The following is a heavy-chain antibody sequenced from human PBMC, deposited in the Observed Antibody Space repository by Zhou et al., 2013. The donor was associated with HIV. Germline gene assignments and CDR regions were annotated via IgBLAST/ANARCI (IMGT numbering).Heavy chain of an antibody. D-gene: IGHD3-10*01. Sequence: QVQLVQSGAEVKKPGSSVKVSCKASGGTFYSHVITWVRQAPGQGLEWMGGIIPIFGTANYAQKFQGRVTITADESTTTAYMELRSLRSEDTAVYYCARGDLWSYYYYGMDVVGQGTTVTVSS. CDR3: ARGDLWSYYYYGMDV. J-gene: IGHJ6*02. CDR1: GGTFYSHV. V-gene: IGHV1-69*12. CDR2: IIPIFGTA.